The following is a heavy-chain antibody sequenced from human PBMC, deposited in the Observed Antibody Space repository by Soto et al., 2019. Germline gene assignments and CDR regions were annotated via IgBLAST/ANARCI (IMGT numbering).Heavy chain of an antibody. J-gene: IGHJ4*02. CDR3: ARDAHDISPARFDY. Sequence: SETLCLRWTVCGGSISNFYGTWIRQPPRKRPEWIGYIYSGGSTDYNPSLESRVTISVDTSKNQLSLKLSSVTAADTAVYYCARDAHDISPARFDYWGQGTLVTVSS. CDR1: GGSISNFY. V-gene: IGHV4-59*01. CDR2: IYSGGST.